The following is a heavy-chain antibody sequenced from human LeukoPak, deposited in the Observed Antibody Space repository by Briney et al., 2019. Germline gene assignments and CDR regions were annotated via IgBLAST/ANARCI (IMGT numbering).Heavy chain of an antibody. CDR2: ISYDGSNK. Sequence: GGSLRLSCAASGFTFSSYAMHWVRQAPGKGLEWVAVISYDGSNKYYADSVKGRFTITRDNSKNTLYLQMNSLRAEDTAVYYCAKLFDSGLADYWGQGTLVTVSS. J-gene: IGHJ4*02. D-gene: IGHD1-26*01. CDR1: GFTFSSYA. CDR3: AKLFDSGLADY. V-gene: IGHV3-30-3*02.